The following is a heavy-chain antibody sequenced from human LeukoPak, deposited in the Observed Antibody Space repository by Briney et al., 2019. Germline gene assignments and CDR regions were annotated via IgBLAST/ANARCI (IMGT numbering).Heavy chain of an antibody. CDR3: ARKKNCGGDCYSFDY. Sequence: ASVKVSCKASGYTFTGYYMHWVRQAPGQGLEWMGWINPNSGGTNYAQKFQGRVTMTRDTSISTAYMELSRLRSDDTAVYYCARKKNCGGDCYSFDYWGQGTLVTVSP. J-gene: IGHJ4*02. CDR2: INPNSGGT. CDR1: GYTFTGYY. V-gene: IGHV1-2*02. D-gene: IGHD2-21*02.